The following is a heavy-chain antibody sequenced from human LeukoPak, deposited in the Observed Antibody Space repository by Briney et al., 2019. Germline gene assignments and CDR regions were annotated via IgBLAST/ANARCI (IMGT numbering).Heavy chain of an antibody. CDR2: IYPRDGST. J-gene: IGHJ4*02. CDR3: ARDQEGFDY. CDR1: GYTFTSNY. Sequence: ASVNVSCTASGYTFTSNYIHWVRQAPGQGLEWMGMIYPRDGSTSYAQKFQGRVTVTRDTSTSTVHMELSGLRSEDTAVYYCARDQEGFDYWGQGTLVTVSS. V-gene: IGHV1-46*01.